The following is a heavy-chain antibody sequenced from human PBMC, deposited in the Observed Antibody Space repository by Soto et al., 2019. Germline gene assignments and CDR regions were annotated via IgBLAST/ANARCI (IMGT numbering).Heavy chain of an antibody. D-gene: IGHD3-16*01. CDR3: ARDDYKDGGNNWFDP. V-gene: IGHV4-4*07. Sequence: LSLTFTVSGGSITNYYWSWIRQPAGKGLEWIGRIYTKERTNYNLSFRNRVTMSVDTSKNQFSLKLDAVTAADTAVYYCARDDYKDGGNNWFDPWGQGTLVTVSS. CDR1: GGSITNYY. J-gene: IGHJ5*02. CDR2: IYTKERT.